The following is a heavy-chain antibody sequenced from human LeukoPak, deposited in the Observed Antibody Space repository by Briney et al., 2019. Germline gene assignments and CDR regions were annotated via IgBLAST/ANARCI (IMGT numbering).Heavy chain of an antibody. CDR2: VSGSGSTV. Sequence: QPGGSLRLSCAASGFTFGDHIMNWVRQLPGKRLEWVAYVSGSGSTVYYADSVKGRFTVSRDNGKSSLYLQMNSLRVEDTALYYCVRQFASWGQGTLVTVSS. J-gene: IGHJ4*02. CDR3: VRQFAS. V-gene: IGHV3-48*01. CDR1: GFTFGDHI.